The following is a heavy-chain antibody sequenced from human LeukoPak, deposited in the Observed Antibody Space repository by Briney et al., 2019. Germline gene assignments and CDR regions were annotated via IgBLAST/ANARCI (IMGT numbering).Heavy chain of an antibody. Sequence: ASVKVSCKASGYTFTSSGISWVRQAPGQGLEWMGWISGYNGNTNYAQKLQGRVTMTTDTSTSTAYMELRSLRSDDTAVYYCARDQTPSLYSSSWYRSPPGLPEDYWGQGTLVTVSS. CDR2: ISGYNGNT. V-gene: IGHV1-18*01. CDR3: ARDQTPSLYSSSWYRSPPGLPEDY. D-gene: IGHD6-13*01. CDR1: GYTFTSSG. J-gene: IGHJ4*02.